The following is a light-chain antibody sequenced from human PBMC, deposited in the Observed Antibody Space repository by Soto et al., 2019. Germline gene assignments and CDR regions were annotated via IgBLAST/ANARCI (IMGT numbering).Light chain of an antibody. CDR3: QSWDTGIHRL. CDR1: SGHSTYA. J-gene: IGLJ2*01. V-gene: IGLV4-69*01. Sequence: QLVLAQSPSASASLGASVKLTCTLSSGHSTYAIAWHQQQPEKGPRYLMKLNSDGSHTKGDGIPERFSGSSSGAERYLSISSLQSADEADYYCQSWDTGIHRLFGGGTKLTVL. CDR2: LNSDGSH.